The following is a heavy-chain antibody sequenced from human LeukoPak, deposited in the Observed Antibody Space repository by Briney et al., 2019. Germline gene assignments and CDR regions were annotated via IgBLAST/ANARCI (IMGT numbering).Heavy chain of an antibody. CDR3: ARDLPTGSDYFDY. D-gene: IGHD3-10*01. Sequence: GGSLRLSCAASGFTFSSYSMNWVRQAPGKGLEWVSSISSSSSYIYYADSVKGRFTIPRDNAKNSLYLQMSSLRADDTAVYYCARDLPTGSDYFDYWGQGTLVTVSS. J-gene: IGHJ4*02. CDR2: ISSSSSYI. V-gene: IGHV3-21*01. CDR1: GFTFSSYS.